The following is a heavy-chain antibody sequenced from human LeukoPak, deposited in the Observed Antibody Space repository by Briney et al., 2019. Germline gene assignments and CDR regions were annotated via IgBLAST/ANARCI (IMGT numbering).Heavy chain of an antibody. D-gene: IGHD3-22*01. CDR3: ASALYDSSGYYPRDNYFFDY. Sequence: SVTVSCKASGGTFSSYAISWVRQAPGQGLEWMGGIIPIFGTANYAQKFQGRVTITADESTSTAYMELSSLRSEDTVVYYCASALYDSSGYYPRDNYFFDYWGQGTLVTVSS. CDR1: GGTFSSYA. V-gene: IGHV1-69*13. CDR2: IIPIFGTA. J-gene: IGHJ4*02.